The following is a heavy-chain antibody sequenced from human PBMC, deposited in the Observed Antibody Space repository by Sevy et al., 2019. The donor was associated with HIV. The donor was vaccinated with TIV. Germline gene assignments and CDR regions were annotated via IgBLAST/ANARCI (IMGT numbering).Heavy chain of an antibody. J-gene: IGHJ6*02. CDR1: GFTFSSYS. CDR2: ISSSSSTI. CDR3: ARDIGYYDFWSGYSEYYGMDV. V-gene: IGHV3-48*01. D-gene: IGHD3-3*01. Sequence: GGSLRLSCAASGFTFSSYSMNWVRQAPGKGLEWVSYISSSSSTIYYADSVKGRFTISRDNAKNSLYLQMNSLRAEDTAVYYCARDIGYYDFWSGYSEYYGMDVWGQGTTVTVSS.